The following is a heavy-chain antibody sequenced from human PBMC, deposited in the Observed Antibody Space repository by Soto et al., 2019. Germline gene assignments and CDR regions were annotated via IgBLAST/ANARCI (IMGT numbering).Heavy chain of an antibody. Sequence: GASVKVSCKASGYTFTGYYMHGVRQAPGQGLEWMGWINPNSGGTNYAQKFQGWVTMTRDTSISTAYMELSRLRSDDTAVYYCARESIAAAKGYYGMDVWGQGTTVTVSS. D-gene: IGHD6-13*01. CDR3: ARESIAAAKGYYGMDV. V-gene: IGHV1-2*04. CDR2: INPNSGGT. CDR1: GYTFTGYY. J-gene: IGHJ6*02.